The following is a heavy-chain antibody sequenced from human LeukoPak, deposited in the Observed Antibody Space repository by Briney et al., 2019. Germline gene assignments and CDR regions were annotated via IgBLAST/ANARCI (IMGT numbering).Heavy chain of an antibody. J-gene: IGHJ3*02. Sequence: GRSLRLSCAASGFTFSSYGMHWVRQAPGKGLEWVAVIWYDGSNKYYADSVKGRFTISRDDSKNTLYLQMNSLRAEDTAVYYCAKDLGGWPWDAFDIWGQGTMVTVSS. V-gene: IGHV3-33*06. CDR3: AKDLGGWPWDAFDI. CDR2: IWYDGSNK. D-gene: IGHD6-19*01. CDR1: GFTFSSYG.